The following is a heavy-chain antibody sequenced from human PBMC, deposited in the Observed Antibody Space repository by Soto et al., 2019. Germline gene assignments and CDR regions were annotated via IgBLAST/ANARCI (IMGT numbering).Heavy chain of an antibody. CDR3: ARGAGWGYGMDV. CDR1: GFTFSSYD. CDR2: IGTAGDT. D-gene: IGHD7-27*01. Sequence: GGSLRLSCAASGFTFSSYDMHWVRQATGKGLEWVSAIGTAGDTYYPGSVKGRFTISRENAKNSLYLQMNSLRAEDTAVYYCARGAGWGYGMDVWGQGTTVTVSS. J-gene: IGHJ6*02. V-gene: IGHV3-13*01.